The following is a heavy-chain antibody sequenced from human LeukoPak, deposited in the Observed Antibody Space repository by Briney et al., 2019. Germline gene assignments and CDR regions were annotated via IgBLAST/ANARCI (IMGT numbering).Heavy chain of an antibody. CDR1: GGSFSGYY. CDR2: INHSGST. D-gene: IGHD2-2*02. CDR3: ARVQFCSSTSCYTGDWFDP. Sequence: SETLSLTCAVYGGSFSGYYWSWIRQPPGKGLEWIGEINHSGSTNYNPSLKSRVTISVDRSKNQFSLKLSSVTAADTAVYYCARVQFCSSTSCYTGDWFDPWGQGTLVTVSS. V-gene: IGHV4-34*01. J-gene: IGHJ5*02.